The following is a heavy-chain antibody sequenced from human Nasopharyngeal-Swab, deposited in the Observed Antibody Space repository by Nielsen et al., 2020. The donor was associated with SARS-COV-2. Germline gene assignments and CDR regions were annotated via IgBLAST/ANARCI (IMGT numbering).Heavy chain of an antibody. V-gene: IGHV3-64D*06. J-gene: IGHJ4*02. CDR3: VKVPYGSGSYPSYYFDY. CDR2: ISSNGGST. Sequence: VRQAPGKGLDYVSAISSNGGSTYCADSVKGRFTISRDNSKNTLYLQMSSLRAEDTAVYYCVKVPYGSGSYPSYYFDYWGQGTLVTVSS. D-gene: IGHD3-10*01.